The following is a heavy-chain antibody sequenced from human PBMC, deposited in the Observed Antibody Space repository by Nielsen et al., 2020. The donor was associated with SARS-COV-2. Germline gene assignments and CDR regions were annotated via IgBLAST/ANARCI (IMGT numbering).Heavy chain of an antibody. D-gene: IGHD6-13*01. V-gene: IGHV4-59*12. CDR2: IYYSGST. Sequence: WIRQPPGKGLEWIGYIYYSGSTNYNPSLKSRVTISVDTSKNQFSLKLSSVTAADTAVYYCARDRRIAAAGTNLGRAFDYWGQGTLVTVSS. CDR3: ARDRRIAAAGTNLGRAFDY. J-gene: IGHJ4*02.